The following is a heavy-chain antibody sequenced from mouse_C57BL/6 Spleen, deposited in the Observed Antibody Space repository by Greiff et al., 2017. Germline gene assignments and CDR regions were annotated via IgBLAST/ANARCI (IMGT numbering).Heavy chain of an antibody. D-gene: IGHD2-13*01. CDR2: ISDGGSYT. V-gene: IGHV5-4*01. Sequence: EVKLMESGGGLVKPGGSLKLSCAASGFTFSSYAMSWVRQTPEKRLEWVATISDGGSYTYYPDNVKGRFTISRDNAKNNLYLQMSHLKSEDTAMYYCAREETTSNYLDYWGQGTTLTVSS. CDR1: GFTFSSYA. J-gene: IGHJ2*01. CDR3: AREETTSNYLDY.